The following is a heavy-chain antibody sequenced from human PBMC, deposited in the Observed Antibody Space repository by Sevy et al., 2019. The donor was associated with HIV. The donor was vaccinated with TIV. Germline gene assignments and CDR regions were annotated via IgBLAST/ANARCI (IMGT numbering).Heavy chain of an antibody. CDR1: GYTFTNYI. J-gene: IGHJ3*02. D-gene: IGHD6-19*01. Sequence: ASVKVSCKASGYTFTNYIINWVRQAPGQGFEWMGWISPYNGNTDYAENFQGRVTITSDTPTTTVFMELMSITLNDTAVYYCARGRQQWLGEVYDIWGQGTMVTISS. CDR3: ARGRQQWLGEVYDI. CDR2: ISPYNGNT. V-gene: IGHV1-18*04.